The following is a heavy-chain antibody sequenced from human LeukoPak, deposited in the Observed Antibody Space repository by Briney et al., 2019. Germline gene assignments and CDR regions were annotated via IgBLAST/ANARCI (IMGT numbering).Heavy chain of an antibody. J-gene: IGHJ5*02. CDR1: GGSFSGYY. V-gene: IGHV4-34*01. CDR2: INHSGST. D-gene: IGHD4-17*01. Sequence: SETLSLTCAVYGGSFSGYYWSWIRQPPGKGLEWIGEINHSGSTNYNPSLKSRVTISVDTSKNQFSLKLSSVTAADTAVYYCARDYGDYVHWFDPWGQGTLVTVSS. CDR3: ARDYGDYVHWFDP.